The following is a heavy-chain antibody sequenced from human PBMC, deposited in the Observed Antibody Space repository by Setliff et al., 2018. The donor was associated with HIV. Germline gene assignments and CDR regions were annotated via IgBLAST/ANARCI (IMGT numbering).Heavy chain of an antibody. Sequence: GESLKISCKGSGYSFTSYWISWVRQAPGQGLEWMGWISAYNGNTNYAQKLQGRVTMTTDTSTSTAYMELRSLRSDDTAVYYCARACLVRGVIITNYGMDVWGQGTTVTVSS. CDR3: ARACLVRGVIITNYGMDV. D-gene: IGHD3-10*01. V-gene: IGHV1-18*04. J-gene: IGHJ6*02. CDR2: ISAYNGNT. CDR1: GYSFTSYW.